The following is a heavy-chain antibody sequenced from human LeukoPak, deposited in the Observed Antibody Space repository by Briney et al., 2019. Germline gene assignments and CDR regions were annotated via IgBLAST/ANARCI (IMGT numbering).Heavy chain of an antibody. Sequence: GASVKVSCKASGYTFTGYYMHWVRQAPGQGLEWMGWISAYNGNTNYAQKLQGRVTMTTDTSTSTAYMELRSLRSDDTAVYYCARERSSGHEDGFDPWGQGTLVTVSS. J-gene: IGHJ5*02. CDR2: ISAYNGNT. CDR1: GYTFTGYY. CDR3: ARERSSGHEDGFDP. D-gene: IGHD6-19*01. V-gene: IGHV1-18*04.